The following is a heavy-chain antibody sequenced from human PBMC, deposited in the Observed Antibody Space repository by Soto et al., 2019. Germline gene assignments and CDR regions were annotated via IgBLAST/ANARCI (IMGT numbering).Heavy chain of an antibody. J-gene: IGHJ4*02. CDR2: LWSDGIKT. D-gene: IGHD2-8*02. CDR1: GFTFNTYA. Sequence: GGSLRLSCAASGFTFNTYAMTWVRQTPGKGLEWVAGLWSDGIKTSYTDSVKGRFTISRDTSKNMPYLQMNSLGAEDTAVYYCARDLNYWSLLIDHWGQGTLVTVSS. V-gene: IGHV3-33*08. CDR3: ARDLNYWSLLIDH.